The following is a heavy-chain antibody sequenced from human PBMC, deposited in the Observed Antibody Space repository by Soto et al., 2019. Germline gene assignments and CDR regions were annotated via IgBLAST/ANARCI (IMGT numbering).Heavy chain of an antibody. V-gene: IGHV4-31*03. CDR3: ARGNYDFWSGYCEFDY. J-gene: IGHJ4*02. CDR2: IYYSGST. D-gene: IGHD3-3*01. CDR1: GGSISSGGYY. Sequence: QVQLQESGPGLVKPSQTLSLTCTVSGGSISSGGYYWSWIRQHPGKGLEWIGYIYYSGSTYYNPSLKSRVTISVDTSKNQFSLKLSSVTAADTAVYYCARGNYDFWSGYCEFDYWGQGTLVTVSS.